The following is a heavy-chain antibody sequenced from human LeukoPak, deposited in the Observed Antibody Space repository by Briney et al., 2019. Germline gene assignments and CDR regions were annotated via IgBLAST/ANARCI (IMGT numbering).Heavy chain of an antibody. Sequence: ASVKVSCKASGYTFTGYYMHWVRQAPGQGLEWMGRIIPIYGIANYAQKFQGRVTITADKSTSTAYMELSSLRSEDTAVYYCARDNISGLQLWQDAFDIWGQGTMVTVSS. D-gene: IGHD5-18*01. CDR2: IIPIYGIA. J-gene: IGHJ3*02. CDR3: ARDNISGLQLWQDAFDI. V-gene: IGHV1-69*04. CDR1: GYTFTGYY.